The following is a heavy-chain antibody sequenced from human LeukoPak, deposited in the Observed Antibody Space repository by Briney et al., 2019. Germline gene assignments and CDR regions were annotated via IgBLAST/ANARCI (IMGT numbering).Heavy chain of an antibody. CDR3: ARGIESYGDYGY. J-gene: IGHJ4*02. V-gene: IGHV4-59*01. CDR2: MYNSGST. D-gene: IGHD4-17*01. CDR1: GGSISGSY. Sequence: SETLSLTCTVSGGSISGSYWSWIRQPPGRGLEWIAYMYNSGSTNYNPSLKSRVTISIDTSKNQFSLKLSSLTAADTAIYYCARGIESYGDYGYWGQGILVTVSS.